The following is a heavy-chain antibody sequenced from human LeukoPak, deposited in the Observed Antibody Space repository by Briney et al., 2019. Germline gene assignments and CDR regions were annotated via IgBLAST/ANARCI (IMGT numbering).Heavy chain of an antibody. CDR1: GGSFSNYSNY. Sequence: SETLSLTCTVSGGSFSNYSNYWVWIRPPPGKGLVGIGRNYTSGSTNSNPSLKGRFTISVDTSKNQCSLKLSSVTAADTAVYYCARLPKWIQRGRAFDIWGQGTMVTVSS. J-gene: IGHJ3*02. CDR2: NYTSGST. CDR3: ARLPKWIQRGRAFDI. V-gene: IGHV4-39*07. D-gene: IGHD5-18*01.